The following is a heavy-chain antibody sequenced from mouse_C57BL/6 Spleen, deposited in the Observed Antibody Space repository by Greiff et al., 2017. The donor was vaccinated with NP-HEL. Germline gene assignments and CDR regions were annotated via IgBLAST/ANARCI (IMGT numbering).Heavy chain of an antibody. CDR3: ARTYGSGYFDY. Sequence: EVQLQESGPGLVKPSQSLSLTCSVTGYSITSGYYWNWIRQFPGNKLEWMGYISYDGSNNYNPSLKNRISITRDTSKNQFFLKLNSVTTEDTATYYCARTYGSGYFDYWGQGTTLTVSS. D-gene: IGHD1-1*01. CDR2: ISYDGSN. V-gene: IGHV3-6*01. CDR1: GYSITSGYY. J-gene: IGHJ2*01.